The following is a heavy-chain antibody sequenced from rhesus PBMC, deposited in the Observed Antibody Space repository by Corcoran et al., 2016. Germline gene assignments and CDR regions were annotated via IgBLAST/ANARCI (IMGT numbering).Heavy chain of an antibody. J-gene: IGHJ3*01. CDR2: IVPNDSDT. V-gene: IGHV5-2*01. CDR1: GYSFTNYW. Sequence: EVQLVQSGAEVKRPGESLKISCKTSGYSFTNYWISWVRQMPGKGMEWMGAIVPNDSDTRYPPSFQGEVTISADHSSSTAYLQWSSLKASDTATYYCARGWGTVTVFDFWGQGLRVTVSS. CDR3: ARGWGTVTVFDF. D-gene: IGHD4-23*01.